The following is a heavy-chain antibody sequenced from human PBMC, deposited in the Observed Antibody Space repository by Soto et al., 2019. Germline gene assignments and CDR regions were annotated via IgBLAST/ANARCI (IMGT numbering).Heavy chain of an antibody. V-gene: IGHV4-59*01. CDR3: ARRVKYGSGRRPAYYFDY. CDR1: GGSISRYY. D-gene: IGHD3-10*01. J-gene: IGHJ4*02. CDR2: IYSSGST. Sequence: PSETLSLPCTVSGGSISRYYWTWIRPPPGKGLEWIGHIYSSGSTNYNPSLKSRVTISVDTSKNQFSLKLRSVTAADTAVYYCARRVKYGSGRRPAYYFDYWGQGTLVTVSS.